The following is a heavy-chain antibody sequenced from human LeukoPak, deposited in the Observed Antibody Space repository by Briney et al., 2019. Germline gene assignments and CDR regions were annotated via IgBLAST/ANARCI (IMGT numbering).Heavy chain of an antibody. V-gene: IGHV1-2*02. J-gene: IGHJ4*02. Sequence: ASVTVSCKASGYTFTGYYMHWVRQAPGQGLEWMGWIDPNSGGTNYAQKFQGRVTMTRDASISTAYMELSRLRSDDTAVYYCARSNNYFDYWGQGTLVTVSS. CDR1: GYTFTGYY. CDR2: IDPNSGGT. CDR3: ARSNNYFDY.